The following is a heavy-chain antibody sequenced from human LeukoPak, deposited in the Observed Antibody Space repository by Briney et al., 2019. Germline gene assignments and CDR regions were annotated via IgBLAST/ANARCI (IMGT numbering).Heavy chain of an antibody. Sequence: AGGSLRLSCATSGFTFESYNMNWVRQAPGKGLEWIAYIGSVSSYIYYADSVKGRFTISRDNANNILYLQMNSLRAEDTAIYYCVRDRGTYRPIDYWGQGTLVTVSS. CDR1: GFTFESYN. CDR2: IGSVSSYI. D-gene: IGHD1-26*01. V-gene: IGHV3-21*04. CDR3: VRDRGTYRPIDY. J-gene: IGHJ4*02.